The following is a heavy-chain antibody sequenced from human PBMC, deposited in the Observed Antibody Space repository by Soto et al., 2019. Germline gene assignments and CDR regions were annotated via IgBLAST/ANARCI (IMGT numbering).Heavy chain of an antibody. D-gene: IGHD3-3*01. CDR3: ARDSHQYYDFWSGNIFGYAFDI. V-gene: IGHV4-59*01. CDR1: GGSISSYY. J-gene: IGHJ3*02. CDR2: IYYSGST. Sequence: SETLSLTCTASGGSISSYYWSWIRQPPGKGLEWIGYIYYSGSTNYNPSLKSRVTISVDTSKNQFSLKLSSVTAADTAVYYCARDSHQYYDFWSGNIFGYAFDIWGQGTMVTVSS.